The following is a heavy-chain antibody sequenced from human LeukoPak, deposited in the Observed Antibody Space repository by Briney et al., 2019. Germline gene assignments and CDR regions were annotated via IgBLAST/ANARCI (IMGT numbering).Heavy chain of an antibody. V-gene: IGHV4-59*01. CDR3: ARGAYSGYDWGFDY. J-gene: IGHJ4*02. Sequence: PSETLSLTCTVSGGSISNSYWSWIRQPPGRGLEWIGYIYYSGSTNYNPSLKSQVTISVDASKNQFSLKLSSVTAADTAVYYCARGAYSGYDWGFDYWGQGTLVTVSS. D-gene: IGHD5-12*01. CDR1: GGSISNSY. CDR2: IYYSGST.